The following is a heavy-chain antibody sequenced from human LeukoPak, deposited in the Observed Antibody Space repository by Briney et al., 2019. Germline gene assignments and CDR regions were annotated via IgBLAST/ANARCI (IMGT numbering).Heavy chain of an antibody. CDR2: AGWAGGTT. CDR1: GFNFDRYT. Sequence: GGSLRLSCATSGFNFDRYTIHWVRQAPGKGLEWVSLAGWAGGTTFYSDSVRGRFTISRDSGRKSVYLQMNSLRAEDTALYYCAKVHCSGGSCYSGDAFDIWGQGTMVTVSS. V-gene: IGHV3-43*01. CDR3: AKVHCSGGSCYSGDAFDI. D-gene: IGHD2-15*01. J-gene: IGHJ3*02.